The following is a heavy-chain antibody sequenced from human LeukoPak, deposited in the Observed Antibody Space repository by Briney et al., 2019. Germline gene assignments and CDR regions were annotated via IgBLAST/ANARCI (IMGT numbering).Heavy chain of an antibody. Sequence: AGGSLRLSCVVSGFTIGNHGMHWVRQAPGKGLEWVAMISRDGGSEHYGDSVKGRLTISRDNSKNTLYLQMNSLRVEDTAVYYCAKDWGSSDWYNWFDPWGQGTLVTVSS. J-gene: IGHJ5*02. D-gene: IGHD6-19*01. CDR2: ISRDGGSE. CDR1: GFTIGNHG. V-gene: IGHV3-30*18. CDR3: AKDWGSSDWYNWFDP.